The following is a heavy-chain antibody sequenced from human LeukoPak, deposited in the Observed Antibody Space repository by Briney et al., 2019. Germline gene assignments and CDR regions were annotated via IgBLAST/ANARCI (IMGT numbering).Heavy chain of an antibody. Sequence: PGGSLRLSCTASGFTFSNYAMSWVRQAPGKGLEWVSLISGSGGSTYYADSVKGRFTISRDNSKKTLYLQMNSLRAEDTAVYYCAKGGPYCTSTSCYGYHNYYYMDVWGNGTTVTVSS. CDR1: GFTFSNYA. CDR2: ISGSGGST. CDR3: AKGGPYCTSTSCYGYHNYYYMDV. V-gene: IGHV3-23*01. J-gene: IGHJ6*03. D-gene: IGHD2-2*01.